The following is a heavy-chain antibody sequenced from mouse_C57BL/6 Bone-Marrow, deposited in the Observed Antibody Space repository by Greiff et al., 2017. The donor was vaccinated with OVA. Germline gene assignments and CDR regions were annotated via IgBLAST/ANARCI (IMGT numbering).Heavy chain of an antibody. CDR3: AREIYYYGSSYVHAMDD. D-gene: IGHD1-1*01. J-gene: IGHJ4*01. CDR1: GYAFSSSW. V-gene: IGHV1-82*01. CDR2: IYPGDGDT. Sequence: QVQLQQSGPELVKPGASVKISCKASGYAFSSSWMNWVKQRPGKGLEWIGRIYPGDGDTNYNGKFKGKATLTADKSSSTAYMQLSSLTSEDSAVYFCAREIYYYGSSYVHAMDDWGQGTSVTVSS.